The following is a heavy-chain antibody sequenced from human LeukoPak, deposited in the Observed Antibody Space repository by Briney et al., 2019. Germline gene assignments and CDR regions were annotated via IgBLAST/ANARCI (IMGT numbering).Heavy chain of an antibody. Sequence: SETLSLTCTVSGGSINSSSYYWGWIRQPPGKGLEWIGSIYYSGSTYYNPSLKSRVTISVDTSKNQFSLKLSSVTAADTAVYYCARQAGAAPFDYWGQGTLVTVSS. CDR3: ARQAGAAPFDY. V-gene: IGHV4-39*01. D-gene: IGHD1-26*01. J-gene: IGHJ4*02. CDR1: GGSINSSSYY. CDR2: IYYSGST.